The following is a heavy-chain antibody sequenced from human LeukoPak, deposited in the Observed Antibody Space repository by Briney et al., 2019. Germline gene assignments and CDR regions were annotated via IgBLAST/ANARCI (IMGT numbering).Heavy chain of an antibody. V-gene: IGHV4-59*01. CDR1: GESISLFY. Sequence: SETLSLTCIVSGESISLFYWSWIRQPPGKGLEWIGYIHYSGRTNYNPSLKSRVTMSLDTSKNHFSLKLRSVTAADTAVYYCARVSPDTASDYGWFDPWGQGSLVTVSS. CDR2: IHYSGRT. D-gene: IGHD5-18*01. J-gene: IGHJ5*02. CDR3: ARVSPDTASDYGWFDP.